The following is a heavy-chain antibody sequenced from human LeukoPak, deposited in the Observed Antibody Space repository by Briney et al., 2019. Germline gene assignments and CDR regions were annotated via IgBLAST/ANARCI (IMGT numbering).Heavy chain of an antibody. J-gene: IGHJ4*02. V-gene: IGHV3-30*18. Sequence: PGRSLRLSCAASGFTFSSYAMHWVRQAPGKGLEWVALISHDGTNKYYADSVKGRFTISRDNSKNTLSLQMISLRPEDTAVYYCTKSYSNYGDYWGQGTLVTVSS. D-gene: IGHD4-4*01. CDR2: ISHDGTNK. CDR3: TKSYSNYGDY. CDR1: GFTFSSYA.